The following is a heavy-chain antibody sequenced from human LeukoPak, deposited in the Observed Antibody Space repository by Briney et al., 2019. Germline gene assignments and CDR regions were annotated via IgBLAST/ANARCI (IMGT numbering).Heavy chain of an antibody. CDR1: GFIFSIAW. CDR2: IKSKTDGGTT. CDR3: TTGRGAFDI. V-gene: IGHV3-15*01. J-gene: IGHJ3*02. Sequence: PGGSLRLSCAASGFIFSIAWMNWVRQAPGKGLEWVGRIKSKTDGGTTDYAAPVRGRFTISRDDSKTTLDLQMNSLKSEDTAVYYCTTGRGAFDIWGQGTMVTVSS. D-gene: IGHD3-10*01.